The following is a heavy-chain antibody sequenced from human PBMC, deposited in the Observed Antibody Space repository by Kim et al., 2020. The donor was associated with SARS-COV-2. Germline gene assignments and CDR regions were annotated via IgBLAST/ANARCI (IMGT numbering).Heavy chain of an antibody. CDR1: GFTFSSYA. Sequence: GGSLRLSCAASGFTFSSYAMSWVRQAPGKGLEWVSGIIGSGGRTDYADSVKGRFTISRDNSKNTLNLQMNSLRGEDTAIYYCAKGGGNWNPTLIKNYFDSWGQGTLVTVSS. J-gene: IGHJ4*02. D-gene: IGHD1-1*01. CDR2: IIGSGGRT. V-gene: IGHV3-23*01. CDR3: AKGGGNWNPTLIKNYFDS.